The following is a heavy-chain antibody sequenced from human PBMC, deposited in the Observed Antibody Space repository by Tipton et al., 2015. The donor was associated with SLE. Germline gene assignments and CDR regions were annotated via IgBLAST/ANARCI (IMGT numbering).Heavy chain of an antibody. Sequence: GSLRLSCSVSGGSINVYYWSWVRQPPGKGLEWIGYVSYSGSTNYNPSLQSRVTISVDTSKNQFSLKLSSVTAADTAVYYCARHGNQDYWGQGTLVTVSS. CDR3: ARHGNQDY. CDR2: VSYSGST. D-gene: IGHD4-23*01. J-gene: IGHJ4*02. V-gene: IGHV4-59*08. CDR1: GGSINVYY.